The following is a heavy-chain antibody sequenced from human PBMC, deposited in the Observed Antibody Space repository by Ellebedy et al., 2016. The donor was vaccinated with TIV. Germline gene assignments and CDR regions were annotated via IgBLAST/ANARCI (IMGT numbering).Heavy chain of an antibody. Sequence: PGGSLRLSCAGSGFTFSSYSMNWVRQAPGKGLEWVSSISSSSSYIYYADSVKGRFTIARDNAKNSLYLQMTSLRAEDAAVDYCARGGDTAMVGGYFDYWGQGTLVTVSS. CDR3: ARGGDTAMVGGYFDY. CDR2: ISSSSSYI. V-gene: IGHV3-21*06. J-gene: IGHJ4*02. CDR1: GFTFSSYS. D-gene: IGHD5-18*01.